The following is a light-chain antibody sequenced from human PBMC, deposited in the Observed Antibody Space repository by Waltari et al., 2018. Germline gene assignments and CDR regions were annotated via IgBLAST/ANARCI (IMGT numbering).Light chain of an antibody. CDR3: QHYHNWPPIT. Sequence: EIVMTQSPATLSVSPGERATLSCRASQSISTNLAWYQQKPGQAPRLLIYGASTRATGFPARFSGSGFGTEFNLTISSLRSEDFAVYYCQHYHNWPPITFGQGTRLEIK. CDR1: QSISTN. CDR2: GAS. V-gene: IGKV3-15*01. J-gene: IGKJ5*01.